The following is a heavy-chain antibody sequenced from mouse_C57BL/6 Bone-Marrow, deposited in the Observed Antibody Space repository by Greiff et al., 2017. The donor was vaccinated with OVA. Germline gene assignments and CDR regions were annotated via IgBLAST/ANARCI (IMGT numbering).Heavy chain of an antibody. V-gene: IGHV1-50*01. J-gene: IGHJ2*01. CDR3: ARGNWDVGY. CDR1: GYTFTSYW. D-gene: IGHD4-1*01. CDR2: IDPSDSYT. Sequence: QVQLQQPGAELVKPGASVKLSCKASGYTFTSYWMQWVKQRPGQGLEWIGEIDPSDSYTNYNQKFKGKATLTVDTSSSTAYMQLSSLTSEDAAVYYCARGNWDVGYWGQGTTLTVSS.